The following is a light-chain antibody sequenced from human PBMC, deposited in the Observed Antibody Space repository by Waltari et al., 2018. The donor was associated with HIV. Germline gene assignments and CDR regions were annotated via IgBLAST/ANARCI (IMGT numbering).Light chain of an antibody. J-gene: IGKJ1*01. CDR1: QSVSSSY. Sequence: EIVLTQSPGTLSLSPGERATLSCRASQSVSSSYLAWYQQKPGQAPRLLSYGASSRATGIPDRFSGSGSGTDFTLTISRLEPEDFAVYYCQQYKNWWTFGQGTKVEIK. CDR3: QQYKNWWT. CDR2: GAS. V-gene: IGKV3-20*01.